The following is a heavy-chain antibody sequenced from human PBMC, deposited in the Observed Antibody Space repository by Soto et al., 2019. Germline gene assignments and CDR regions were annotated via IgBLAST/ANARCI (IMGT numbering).Heavy chain of an antibody. Sequence: GASVKVSCKASGYTFTSYDINWVRQATGQGLEWMGWMNPNSGNTGYAQKFQGRVTMTRNTSISTAYMELSSLRSEDTAVYYCAADIVATKDAFDIWGQGTMVTVS. J-gene: IGHJ3*02. CDR2: MNPNSGNT. V-gene: IGHV1-8*01. CDR3: AADIVATKDAFDI. CDR1: GYTFTSYD. D-gene: IGHD5-12*01.